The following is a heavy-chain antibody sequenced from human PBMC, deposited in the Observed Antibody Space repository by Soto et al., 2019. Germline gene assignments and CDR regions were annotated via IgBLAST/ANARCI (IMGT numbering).Heavy chain of an antibody. CDR2: ISSNGGSA. CDR1: GFTFSSYA. V-gene: IGHV3-64D*06. J-gene: IGHJ6*02. D-gene: IGHD3-3*01. CDR3: VKGPVPYTIFGVVRYGMDV. Sequence: GGSLRLSCSASGFTFSSYAMHWVRQAPGKGLEYVSAISSNGGSAYYADSVKGRFTISRDNSKNTLYLQMSSLRAEDTAVYYCVKGPVPYTIFGVVRYGMDVWGQGTTVTVSS.